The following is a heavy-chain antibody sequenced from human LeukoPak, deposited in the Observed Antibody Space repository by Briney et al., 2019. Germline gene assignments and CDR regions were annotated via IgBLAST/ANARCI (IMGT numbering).Heavy chain of an antibody. J-gene: IGHJ3*02. CDR1: GFTFSSYE. CDR2: ISSSSSYI. Sequence: GGSLRLSCAASGFTFSSYEMNWVRQAPGKGLEWVSSISSSSSYIYYADSVKGRFTISRDNAKNSLYLQMNSLRAEDTAVYYCARGGSSDAFDIWGQGTLVTVSS. CDR3: ARGGSSDAFDI. V-gene: IGHV3-21*04.